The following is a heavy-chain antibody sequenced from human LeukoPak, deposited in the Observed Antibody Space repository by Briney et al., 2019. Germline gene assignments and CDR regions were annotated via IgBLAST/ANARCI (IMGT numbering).Heavy chain of an antibody. Sequence: PSETLSLTCTVSGGSISSYYWSWIRQPPGKGLEWIGYIYYSGSTNYNPSLKSRVTISVGTSKNQFSLKLSSVTAADTAVYYCAASDIVATLPVDYWGQGTLVNVSS. CDR2: IYYSGST. V-gene: IGHV4-59*08. D-gene: IGHD5-12*01. J-gene: IGHJ4*02. CDR3: AASDIVATLPVDY. CDR1: GGSISSYY.